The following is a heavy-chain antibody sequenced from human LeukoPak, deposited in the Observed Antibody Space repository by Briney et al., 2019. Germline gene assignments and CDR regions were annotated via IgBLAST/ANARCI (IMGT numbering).Heavy chain of an antibody. Sequence: ASVKVSCKASGYTFSTYGISWVRQAPGQGLEWMGWINPNSGGTRYAQEFQGRVTMTRDTSISTAYMELSSLRSDDTALYYCARVPSVWNFDYWGQGTQVTVSS. J-gene: IGHJ4*02. CDR1: GYTFSTYG. CDR2: INPNSGGT. V-gene: IGHV1-2*02. D-gene: IGHD5/OR15-5a*01. CDR3: ARVPSVWNFDY.